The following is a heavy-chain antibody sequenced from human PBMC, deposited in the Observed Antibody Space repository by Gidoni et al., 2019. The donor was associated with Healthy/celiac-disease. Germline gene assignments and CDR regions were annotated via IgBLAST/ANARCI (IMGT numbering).Heavy chain of an antibody. CDR3: ARGPILGVVITIYYYYGMDV. CDR1: GGSISSSSYY. D-gene: IGHD3-3*01. V-gene: IGHV4-39*07. CDR2: IYYSGST. J-gene: IGHJ6*02. Sequence: QLQLQESGPGLVKPSETLSLTCTVSGGSISSSSYYWGWIRQPPGKGLEWIVSIYYSGSTYYNPALKSRVTISVDTAKNQFSLKLSSVTAADTAVYYCARGPILGVVITIYYYYGMDVWGQGTTVTVSS.